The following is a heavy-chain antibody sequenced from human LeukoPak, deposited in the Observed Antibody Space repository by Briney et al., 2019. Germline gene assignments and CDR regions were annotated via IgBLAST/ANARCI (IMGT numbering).Heavy chain of an antibody. CDR2: ISNNGGYT. CDR3: AKQLGYCSDGSCYFPY. Sequence: EALSLTCTVSGGSISSSSYYWGWIRQPPGKGLEWVSAISNNGGYTYYADSVQGRFTISRDNSKSTLCLQMNSLRAEDTAVYYCAKQLGYCSDGSCYFPYWGQGTLVTVSS. V-gene: IGHV3-23*01. J-gene: IGHJ4*02. D-gene: IGHD2-15*01. CDR1: GGSISSSSYY.